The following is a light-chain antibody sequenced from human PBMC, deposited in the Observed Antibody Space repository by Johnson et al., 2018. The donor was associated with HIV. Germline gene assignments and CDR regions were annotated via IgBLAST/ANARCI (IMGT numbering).Light chain of an antibody. CDR2: DNS. V-gene: IGLV1-51*01. J-gene: IGLJ1*01. CDR1: SSNIGSNY. CDR3: GAWDSSLSAYV. Sequence: QSVLTQPPSVSAAPGQKVTISCSGSSSNIGSNYVSWYQQLPGTAPKLLIYDNSKRPSGIPDRFSGSKSGTSATLAITGLQTGDEADYYCGAWDSSLSAYVFGTGTQVTVL.